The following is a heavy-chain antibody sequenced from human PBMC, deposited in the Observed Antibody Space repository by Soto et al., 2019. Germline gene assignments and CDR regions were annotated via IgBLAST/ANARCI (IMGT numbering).Heavy chain of an antibody. J-gene: IGHJ4*02. D-gene: IGHD2-2*03. CDR2: IIPIFGTA. V-gene: IGHV1-69*13. CDR1: GGTFSSYA. CDR3: ARDGSPEAGYFDY. Sequence: SVKVSWKASGGTFSSYAISWVRQAPGQGLEWMGGIIPIFGTANYAQKFQGRVTITADESTSTAYMELSSLRSEDTAVYYCARDGSPEAGYFDYWGQGTLVTVSS.